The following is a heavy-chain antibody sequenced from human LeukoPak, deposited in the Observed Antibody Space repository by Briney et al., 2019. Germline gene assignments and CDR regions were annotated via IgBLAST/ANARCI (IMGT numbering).Heavy chain of an antibody. CDR1: GGSISSGGYS. D-gene: IGHD3-10*01. V-gene: IGHV4-30-2*01. CDR3: ARDLFRYYGSGSYNDY. CDR2: IYHSGST. Sequence: SQTLSLTCAVSGGSISSGGYSWSWIRQPPGKGLEWIGYIYHSGSTNYNPSLKSRVTMSVDTSKNQFSLKLSSVTAADTAVYYCARDLFRYYGSGSYNDYWGQGTLVTVSS. J-gene: IGHJ4*02.